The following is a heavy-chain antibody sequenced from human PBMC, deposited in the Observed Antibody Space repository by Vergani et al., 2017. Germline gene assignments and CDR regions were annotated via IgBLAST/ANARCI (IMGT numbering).Heavy chain of an antibody. D-gene: IGHD6-13*01. CDR3: ARDRGSSWYLYNYYYYGMDV. V-gene: IGHV1-2*04. CDR1: GYTFTGYY. CDR2: INPNSGGT. J-gene: IGHJ6*02. Sequence: QVQLVQSGAEVKKPGASVKVSCKASGYTFTGYYMHWVRQAPGQGLEWMGWINPNSGGTNYAQKFQGWVTMTRDTSISTAYMELSRLRSDDTAVYYCARDRGSSWYLYNYYYYGMDVWGQGTTVTVSS.